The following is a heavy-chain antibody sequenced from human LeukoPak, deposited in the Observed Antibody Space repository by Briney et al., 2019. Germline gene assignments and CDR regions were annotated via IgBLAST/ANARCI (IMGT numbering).Heavy chain of an antibody. J-gene: IGHJ4*02. CDR3: ARVSPTYDFDY. D-gene: IGHD1-14*01. V-gene: IGHV3-72*01. CDR2: IGKRANGYST. CDR1: GFIFSDHY. Sequence: GGSLRLSCAASGFIFSDHYMDWVRQAPGKGLEWVGRIGKRANGYSTEFPASVKGRFTVSRDDSRNSMYLQMNSLRSEDTAMYYCARVSPTYDFDYWGQGTLVTVSS.